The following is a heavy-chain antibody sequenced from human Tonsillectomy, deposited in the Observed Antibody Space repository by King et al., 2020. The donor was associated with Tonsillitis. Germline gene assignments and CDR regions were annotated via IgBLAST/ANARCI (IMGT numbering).Heavy chain of an antibody. V-gene: IGHV3-11*01. D-gene: IGHD4-23*01. CDR1: GFTFSVPY. J-gene: IGHJ4*01. CDR2: ISRSGDTI. CDR3: ARTTVALDY. Sequence: VQLVESGGGLVKPGGSLRLSCAASGFTFSVPYMGWIRQAPGKGREWISYISRSGDTIYYADSVRGRLTISRDNAKNSRYLQMNSLRAEDTAVYYCARTTVALDYWGQGTLVTISS.